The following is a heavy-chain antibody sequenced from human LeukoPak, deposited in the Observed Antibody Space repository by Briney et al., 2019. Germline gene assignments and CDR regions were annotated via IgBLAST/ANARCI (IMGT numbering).Heavy chain of an antibody. CDR3: VRDIQWRFDP. D-gene: IGHD2-21*01. CDR1: GYTFSFHH. V-gene: IGHV1-18*04. Sequence: GASVTVSFKASGYTFSFHHMHWVRQAPGQGREWMGWISTNKGNTNYAQRPQGRVTMTADTSTSTAYMELRSLRSDDTAIYYCVRDIQWRFDPWGQGTLVTVSS. CDR2: ISTNKGNT. J-gene: IGHJ5*02.